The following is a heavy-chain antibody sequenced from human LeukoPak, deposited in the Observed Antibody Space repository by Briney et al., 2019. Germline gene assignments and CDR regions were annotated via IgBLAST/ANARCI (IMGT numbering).Heavy chain of an antibody. CDR1: GFTFSSYS. CDR3: ARDLIYWGVGYDAFDI. J-gene: IGHJ3*02. D-gene: IGHD7-27*01. Sequence: GGSLRLSCAASGFTFSSYSMNWVRQAPGKGLEWVSSISSSSSYIYYADSVKGRFTISRDNAKNSLYLQMNSLRAEDTAVYYCARDLIYWGVGYDAFDIWGQGTMVTVSS. V-gene: IGHV3-21*01. CDR2: ISSSSSYI.